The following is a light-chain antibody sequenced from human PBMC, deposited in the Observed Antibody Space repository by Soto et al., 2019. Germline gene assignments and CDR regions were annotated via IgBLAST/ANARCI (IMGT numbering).Light chain of an antibody. CDR3: VHSIDWPWT. CDR1: RSLVFRDGNTY. Sequence: VLTQSPLSVSVTVGQPASISCRTSRSLVFRDGNTYLHWFQQRPGQSPRRLIENVSNRDSGVPDRFTGSGSGTDFTLEISRVEAEDVGMYYCVHSIDWPWTFGQGTKVDIK. CDR2: NVS. J-gene: IGKJ1*01. V-gene: IGKV2-30*01.